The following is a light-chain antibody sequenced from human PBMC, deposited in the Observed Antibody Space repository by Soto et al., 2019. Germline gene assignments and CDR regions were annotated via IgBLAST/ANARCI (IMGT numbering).Light chain of an antibody. V-gene: IGKV2-28*01. Sequence: EIVMTQSPLSLPVTPGEPASISCRSSQSLLHRNGFNYLDWYLQKPGQSPQLLTYLGSYRASGVPDRFSGSGSGTDFTLKISRVEAEDVGVYYCMQALQTPRTFGQGTKLEIK. CDR3: MQALQTPRT. J-gene: IGKJ2*01. CDR1: QSLLHRNGFNY. CDR2: LGS.